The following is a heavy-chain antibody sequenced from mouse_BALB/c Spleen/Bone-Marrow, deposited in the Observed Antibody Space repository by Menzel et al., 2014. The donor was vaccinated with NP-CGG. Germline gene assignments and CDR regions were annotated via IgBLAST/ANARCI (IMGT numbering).Heavy chain of an antibody. Sequence: LVKTGASVKISCKASGYPFTGYYMHWVKQSHGKSLEWIGYISCYNGATSYNQKFKGKATFTVDTSSSTAYMQFNSLTSEDSAVYYCVKGVYGSPFAYWGQGTLVTVSA. CDR2: ISCYNGAT. J-gene: IGHJ3*01. V-gene: IGHV1S34*01. CDR1: GYPFTGYY. D-gene: IGHD2-1*01. CDR3: VKGVYGSPFAY.